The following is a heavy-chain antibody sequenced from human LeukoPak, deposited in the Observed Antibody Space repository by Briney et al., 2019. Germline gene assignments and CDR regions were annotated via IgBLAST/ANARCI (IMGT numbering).Heavy chain of an antibody. CDR3: ARGYSGSYHISYFDY. D-gene: IGHD1-26*01. V-gene: IGHV1-69*13. CDR2: IFPIFGTA. Sequence: SVKVSCKASGGTFSSYAISWVRQAPGQGLEWMGGIFPIFGTANYAQKFQGRVTITADESTSTAYMELSSLRSEDTAVYYCARGYSGSYHISYFDYWGQGTLVTVSS. CDR1: GGTFSSYA. J-gene: IGHJ4*02.